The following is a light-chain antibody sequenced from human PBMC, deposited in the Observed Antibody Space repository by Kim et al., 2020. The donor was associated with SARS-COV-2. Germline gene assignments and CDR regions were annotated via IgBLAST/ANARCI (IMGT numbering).Light chain of an antibody. V-gene: IGLV3-19*01. Sequence: SSELTQDPAVSVALGQTVRITCQGDSLRSYYATWYQQKPGQAPILVIYGKNNRPSGIPDRFSGSSSGNTASLTITGTQAGDAADYYCNSRDSNDNVVFGGGTKLTVL. CDR1: SLRSYY. CDR3: NSRDSNDNVV. CDR2: GKN. J-gene: IGLJ2*01.